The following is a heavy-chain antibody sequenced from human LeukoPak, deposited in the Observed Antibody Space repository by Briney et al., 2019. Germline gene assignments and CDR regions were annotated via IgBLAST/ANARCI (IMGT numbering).Heavy chain of an antibody. D-gene: IGHD4-11*01. CDR2: MYSGGTT. CDR1: DGSINGYY. CDR3: ARGLLSTVEY. Sequence: PSETLSLTCTVSDGSINGYYWSWIRQPPGKGLDWIGYMYSGGTTNYSPSLKSRVTMSVDTSKNQFSLKLSSVTAADTAVYYCARGLLSTVEYWGQGTLVTVSS. V-gene: IGHV4-59*12. J-gene: IGHJ4*02.